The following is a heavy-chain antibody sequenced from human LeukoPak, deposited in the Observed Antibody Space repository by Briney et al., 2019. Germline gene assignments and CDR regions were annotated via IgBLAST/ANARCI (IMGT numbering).Heavy chain of an antibody. CDR3: ARDYYDSSGYYYGYFQH. CDR2: IYSGGTT. CDR1: GFTVSSNY. J-gene: IGHJ1*01. V-gene: IGHV3-53*01. Sequence: GGSLRLSCAASGFTVSSNYMSWVRQAPGKGLEWVSVIYSGGTTYYADSVKGRFTISRDNSKNTMYLQMNSLRAEDTAVYYCARDYYDSSGYYYGYFQHWGQGTLVTVCS. D-gene: IGHD3-22*01.